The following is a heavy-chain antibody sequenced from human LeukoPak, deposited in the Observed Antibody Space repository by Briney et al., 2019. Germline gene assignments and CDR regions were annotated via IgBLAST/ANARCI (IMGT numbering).Heavy chain of an antibody. CDR2: ISYDGSNK. CDR1: GFTFSNYA. Sequence: PGGSLRLSCAASGFTFSNYAMHWVRQAPGKGLEWVAVISYDGSNKYYADSVKGRFTISRDNSKNTLYLQMNSLRAEDTAVYYCARTSRPWQQLALDYWGQGTLVTVSS. J-gene: IGHJ4*02. V-gene: IGHV3-30*04. D-gene: IGHD6-13*01. CDR3: ARTSRPWQQLALDY.